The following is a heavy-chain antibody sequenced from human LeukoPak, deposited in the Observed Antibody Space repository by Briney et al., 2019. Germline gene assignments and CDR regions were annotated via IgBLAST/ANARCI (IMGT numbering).Heavy chain of an antibody. CDR1: GGSISSYY. D-gene: IGHD5-18*01. CDR3: ARVSRSYGPPYYYYYGMDV. Sequence: SETLSLTCTVSGGSISSYYWSWIRQPPGKGLEWIGYIYYSGSTNYNPSLKSRVTISVDTSKNQFSLKLSSVTAADTAVYYCARVSRSYGPPYYYYYGMDVWGQGTTVTVSS. J-gene: IGHJ6*02. CDR2: IYYSGST. V-gene: IGHV4-59*01.